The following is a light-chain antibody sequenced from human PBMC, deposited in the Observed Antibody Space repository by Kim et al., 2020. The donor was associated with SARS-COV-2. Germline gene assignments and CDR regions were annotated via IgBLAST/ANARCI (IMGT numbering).Light chain of an antibody. CDR3: QQSYTAPRT. Sequence: ASFGDRVTITGRASQSISDFLNWYQQRPGKAPKLLIYGASTLHGGVPSRFSGSGSGTDFTLTISSLQPEDFATYYCQQSYTAPRTFGQGTKVDIK. J-gene: IGKJ1*01. V-gene: IGKV1-39*01. CDR1: QSISDF. CDR2: GAS.